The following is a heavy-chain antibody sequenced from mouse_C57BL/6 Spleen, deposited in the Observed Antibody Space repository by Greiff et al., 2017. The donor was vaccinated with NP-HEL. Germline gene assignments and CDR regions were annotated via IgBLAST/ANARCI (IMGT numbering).Heavy chain of an antibody. CDR3: ARSSVVASPYYFDY. Sequence: VQLQQPGAELVRPGTSVKLSCKASGYTFTSYWMHWVKQRPGQGLEWIGVIDPSDSYTNYNQKFKGKATLTVDTSSSTAYMQLSSLTSEDSAVYYCARSSVVASPYYFDYWGQGTTLTVSS. J-gene: IGHJ2*01. D-gene: IGHD1-1*01. CDR2: IDPSDSYT. CDR1: GYTFTSYW. V-gene: IGHV1-59*01.